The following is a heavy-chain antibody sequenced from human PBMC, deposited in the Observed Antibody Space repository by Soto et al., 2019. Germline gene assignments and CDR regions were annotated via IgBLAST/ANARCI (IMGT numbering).Heavy chain of an antibody. V-gene: IGHV3-33*01. CDR2: IWYDGSNT. D-gene: IGHD7-27*01. Sequence: PGGSLRLSCAASGFIFISFGMHWGRQAPGKGLEWVAHIWYDGSNTYYADSVKGRFTISRDNSRNTLCLQMNSLRAEDTAVYHCVRDLLGSGGHFDYWGQGTPVTVS. CDR3: VRDLLGSGGHFDY. CDR1: GFIFISFG. J-gene: IGHJ4*02.